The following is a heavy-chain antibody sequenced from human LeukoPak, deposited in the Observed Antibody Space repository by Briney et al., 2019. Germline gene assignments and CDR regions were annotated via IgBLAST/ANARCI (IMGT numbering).Heavy chain of an antibody. CDR3: ARGLRGLYYYDSSGSSGMDV. J-gene: IGHJ6*02. D-gene: IGHD3-22*01. CDR2: IIHSGST. CDR1: GGSFSGYY. V-gene: IGHV4-34*01. Sequence: SETLSLTFAVYGGSFSGYYWSWIRQPPGKGLELVGEIIHSGSTNYNPSLKRRVTISVDTSKNQFSLKLSSVTAANTAVYYCARGLRGLYYYDSSGSSGMDVWGQGTTVTVSS.